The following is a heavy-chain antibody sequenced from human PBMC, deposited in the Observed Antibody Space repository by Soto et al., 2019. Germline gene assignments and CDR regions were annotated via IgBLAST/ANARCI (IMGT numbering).Heavy chain of an antibody. J-gene: IGHJ4*02. D-gene: IGHD6-6*01. CDR2: IYWDDDK. Sequence: QITLKESGPTQVKPTQTLTQTWTFSGFSLSTSGVAVGWIRPPPGKALEWLALIYWDDDKRYSSSLNSRLTITKDTSKNQVVLTMTNMDPVDTATYYCAHSRPPRLLDYWGQGTLVTVSS. CDR3: AHSRPPRLLDY. CDR1: GFSLSTSGVA. V-gene: IGHV2-5*02.